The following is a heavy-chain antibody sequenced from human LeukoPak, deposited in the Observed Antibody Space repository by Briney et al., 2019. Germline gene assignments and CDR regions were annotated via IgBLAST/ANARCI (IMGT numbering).Heavy chain of an antibody. CDR1: GFTFSDYY. J-gene: IGHJ5*02. V-gene: IGHV3-11*05. CDR3: ARDGYSSLFDP. D-gene: IGHD6-13*01. CDR2: ISSSSSYT. Sequence: GGSLRLSCAASGFTFSDYYMSWIRQAPGKGLEWVSYISSSSSYTNYADSVKGRFTISRDNAKSSLYLQMNSLRAEDTAVYYCARDGYSSLFDPWGQGTLVTASS.